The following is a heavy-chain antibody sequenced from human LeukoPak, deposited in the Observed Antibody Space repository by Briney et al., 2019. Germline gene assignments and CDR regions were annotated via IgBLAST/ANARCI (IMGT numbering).Heavy chain of an antibody. CDR1: GFTFSSYA. CDR3: ANDYYDSSGYYYLDAFDI. D-gene: IGHD3-22*01. V-gene: IGHV3-23*01. CDR2: ISSSGGST. Sequence: GGSLRLSCAASGFTFSSYAMSWVRQAPGKGLEWVSAISSSGGSTYYADSVKGRFTISRDNSKNTLYLQMNSLRAEDTAVYYCANDYYDSSGYYYLDAFDIWGQGTMVTVSS. J-gene: IGHJ3*02.